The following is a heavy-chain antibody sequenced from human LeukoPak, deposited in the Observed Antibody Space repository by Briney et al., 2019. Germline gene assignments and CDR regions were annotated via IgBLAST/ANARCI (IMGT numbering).Heavy chain of an antibody. D-gene: IGHD2-2*01. J-gene: IGHJ6*03. V-gene: IGHV4-34*01. CDR1: GGSFSGYY. CDR2: INYSGST. CDR3: ARGRGYCSSTSCLYYYYYYMDV. Sequence: SETLSLTCAVYGGSFSGYYWSWIRQPPGKGLEWIGEINYSGSTNYNPSLKSRVTISVDTSKNQFSLKLSSVTAADTAVYYCARGRGYCSSTSCLYYYYYYMDVWGKGTTVTVSS.